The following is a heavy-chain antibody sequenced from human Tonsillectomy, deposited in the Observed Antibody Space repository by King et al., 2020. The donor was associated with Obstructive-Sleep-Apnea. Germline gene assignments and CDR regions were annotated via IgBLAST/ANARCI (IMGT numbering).Heavy chain of an antibody. CDR3: ARVGVILTGSFYYYYYGMDV. V-gene: IGHV4-34*01. Sequence: VQLQQWGAGLLKPSETLSLTCAVYGVSFSGYYWSWIRQPPGKGLEWIGEINHSGSTNYNPSLKSRVTISVDTSKNQFSLKLSSVTAADTAVYYCARVGVILTGSFYYYYYGMDVWGQGTTVTVSS. CDR2: INHSGST. J-gene: IGHJ6*02. D-gene: IGHD3-9*01. CDR1: GVSFSGYY.